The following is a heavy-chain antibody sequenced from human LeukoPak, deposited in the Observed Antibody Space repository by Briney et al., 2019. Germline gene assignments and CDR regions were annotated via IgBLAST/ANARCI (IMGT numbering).Heavy chain of an antibody. J-gene: IGHJ4*02. CDR3: AKATGYLL. CDR1: GISFSSYS. CDR2: ISSSSSTI. V-gene: IGHV3-48*01. Sequence: GGSLRLSCAASGISFSSYSVNWVRQAPGKGLEWVSYISSSSSTISYSDSVNGRFIISRNNAQNILYLQMRSLRAEDTAVYYCAKATGYLLWGQGTLVIVPS. D-gene: IGHD1-14*01.